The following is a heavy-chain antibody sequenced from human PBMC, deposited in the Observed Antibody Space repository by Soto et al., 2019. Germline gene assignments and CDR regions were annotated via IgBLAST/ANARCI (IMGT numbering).Heavy chain of an antibody. Sequence: GXSVKVSCKTSGYSFTAYSMHWVRQAPGQGLEWMGVVNPSGGSAHYAQSFEGRVTLTRDTSTSTFYMELSSLRSEDTAVYYCAREENCRGGTCYSEYFHHWGQGTLVTVSS. J-gene: IGHJ1*01. V-gene: IGHV1-46*01. CDR1: GYSFTAYS. CDR2: VNPSGGSA. CDR3: AREENCRGGTCYSEYFHH. D-gene: IGHD2-15*01.